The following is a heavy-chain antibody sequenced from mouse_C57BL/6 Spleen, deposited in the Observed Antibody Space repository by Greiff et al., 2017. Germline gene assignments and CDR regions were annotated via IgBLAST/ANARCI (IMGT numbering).Heavy chain of an antibody. J-gene: IGHJ3*01. D-gene: IGHD1-1*01. CDR3: ARVLRGFAY. V-gene: IGHV1-81*01. CDR2: IYPRSGNT. Sequence: VKVVESGAELARPGASVKLSCKASGYTFTSYGISWVKQRTGQGLEWIGEIYPRSGNTYYNEKFKGKATLTADKSSSTAYMELRSLTSEDSAVYFCARVLRGFAYWGQGTLVTVSA. CDR1: GYTFTSYG.